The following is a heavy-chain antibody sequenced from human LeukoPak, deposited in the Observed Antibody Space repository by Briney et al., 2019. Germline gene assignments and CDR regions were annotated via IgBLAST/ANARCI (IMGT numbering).Heavy chain of an antibody. J-gene: IGHJ4*02. CDR1: GHSFSNYG. D-gene: IGHD5-18*01. Sequence: ASVKVSCKASGHSFSNYGINWVRQAPGHGREWMGGISGYNGDTNYAQNFQGRVTMTTDTSTSTAFMELRSLRSDDTAVYYCAGSGTSMVSFYFDYWGQGTLVAVSS. CDR3: AGSGTSMVSFYFDY. CDR2: ISGYNGDT. V-gene: IGHV1-18*04.